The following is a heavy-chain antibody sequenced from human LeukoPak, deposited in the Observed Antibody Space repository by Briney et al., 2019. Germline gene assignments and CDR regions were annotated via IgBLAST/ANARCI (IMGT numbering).Heavy chain of an antibody. CDR2: IHYSGST. CDR3: ARESHYGLNAFDI. J-gene: IGHJ3*02. Sequence: SETLSLTCTVSGGSISSYYWSWIRQPPGKGLEWIGYIHYSGSTNYNPSLKSRVTISVDTSKNQFSLKLSSVTAADTAVCYCARESHYGLNAFDIWGQGTMVTVSS. V-gene: IGHV4-59*01. CDR1: GGSISSYY. D-gene: IGHD3-10*01.